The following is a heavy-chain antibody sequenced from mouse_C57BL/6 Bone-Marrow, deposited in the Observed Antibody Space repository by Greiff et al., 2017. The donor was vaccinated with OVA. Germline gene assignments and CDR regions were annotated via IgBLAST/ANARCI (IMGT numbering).Heavy chain of an antibody. D-gene: IGHD3-2*02. CDR1: GYAFSSYW. Sequence: VQLQQSGAELVKPGASVKISCKASGYAFSSYWMNWVKQRPGKGLEWIGQIYPGDGDTNYNGKFKGKTTLTADKSSSKDYMQLSILTSEDSAVYFCASPRQLRSYYFDYWGQGTALTVSS. J-gene: IGHJ2*01. CDR2: IYPGDGDT. CDR3: ASPRQLRSYYFDY. V-gene: IGHV1-80*01.